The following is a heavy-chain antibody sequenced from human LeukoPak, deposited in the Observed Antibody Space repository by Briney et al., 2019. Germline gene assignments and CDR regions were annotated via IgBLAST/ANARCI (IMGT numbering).Heavy chain of an antibody. CDR3: ASYSSGWFDP. CDR1: GASISSYY. CDR2: IYYTGTT. Sequence: SETLSLTCTVSGASISSYYWSWIRQPPGKGLEWIGYIYYTGTTKFNPSLRSRLTISLDTSSNQFSLKLNSVTAADTAVYFCASYSSGWFDPWGQGTQVTVSS. D-gene: IGHD2-21*01. J-gene: IGHJ5*02. V-gene: IGHV4-59*01.